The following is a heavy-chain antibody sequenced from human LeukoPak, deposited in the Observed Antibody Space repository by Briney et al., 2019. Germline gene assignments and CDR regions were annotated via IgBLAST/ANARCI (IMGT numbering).Heavy chain of an antibody. CDR2: IKSKTDGGTT. Sequence: RGSLRLSCVASGFTFSNAWMSWVRQAPGKGLEWVGRIKSKTDGGTTDYAAPVKGRFTISRDDSKNTLYLQMNSLKTEDTAVYYCTTDTSTYYYDSSSDYWGQGTLVTVSS. CDR3: TTDTSTYYYDSSSDY. V-gene: IGHV3-15*01. D-gene: IGHD3-22*01. J-gene: IGHJ4*02. CDR1: GFTFSNAW.